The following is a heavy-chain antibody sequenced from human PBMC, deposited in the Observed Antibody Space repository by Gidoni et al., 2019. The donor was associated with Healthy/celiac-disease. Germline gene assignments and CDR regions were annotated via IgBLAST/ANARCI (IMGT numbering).Heavy chain of an antibody. V-gene: IGHV3-9*01. CDR1: GFTFDDYA. CDR2: ISWNSGSI. J-gene: IGHJ4*02. CDR3: AKDARRYCSSTSCSHFDY. D-gene: IGHD2-2*01. Sequence: EVQLVESGGGLVQPGSSLRLSCAASGFTFDDYAMHWVRQAPGKGLEWVSGISWNSGSIGYADSVKGRFTISRDNAKNSLYLQMNSLRAEDTALYYCAKDARRYCSSTSCSHFDYWGQGTLVTVSS.